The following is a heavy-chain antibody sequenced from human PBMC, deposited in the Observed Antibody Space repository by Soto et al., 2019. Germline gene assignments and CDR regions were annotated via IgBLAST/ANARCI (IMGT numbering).Heavy chain of an antibody. CDR3: ARDEGYYYDSSGYYLPLDY. CDR1: GYTFTSYG. Sequence: ASVKVSCKASGYTFTSYGISWVRQAPGQGLEWMGWISAYNGNTNYAQKLQGRVTMTTDTSTSTAYMELSSLRFEDTAVYYCARDEGYYYDSSGYYLPLDYWGQGTPVTVSS. V-gene: IGHV1-18*01. CDR2: ISAYNGNT. D-gene: IGHD3-22*01. J-gene: IGHJ4*02.